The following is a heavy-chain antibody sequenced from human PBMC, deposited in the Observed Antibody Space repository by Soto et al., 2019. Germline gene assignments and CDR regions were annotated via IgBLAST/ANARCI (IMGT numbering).Heavy chain of an antibody. J-gene: IGHJ4*02. Sequence: QLQLQESGPRLMKPSETLSLTCDVSGGSTMISSYYCAWIRQPPGKGLEWIASMYYSGSPYYNPYLTSVVTMAVDTSNHQFSLRLNSVSPADAAVYYCARLTIVGPTPYHFDYWGQGIVVIVSS. CDR1: GGSTMISSYY. V-gene: IGHV4-39*01. CDR3: ARLTIVGPTPYHFDY. D-gene: IGHD1-26*01. CDR2: MYYSGSP.